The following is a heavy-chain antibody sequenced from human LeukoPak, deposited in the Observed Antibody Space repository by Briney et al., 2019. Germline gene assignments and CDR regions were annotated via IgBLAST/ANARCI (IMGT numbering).Heavy chain of an antibody. CDR2: INHSGST. CDR3: ARDDYFDY. J-gene: IGHJ4*02. CDR1: GGSFSGYY. Sequence: NSSETLSLTCAAYGGSFSGYYWSWIRQPPGKGLEWIGEINHSGSTNYNPSLKSRVTISVDTSKNQFSLKLSSVTAADTAVYYCARDDYFDYWGQGTLVTVSS. V-gene: IGHV4-34*01.